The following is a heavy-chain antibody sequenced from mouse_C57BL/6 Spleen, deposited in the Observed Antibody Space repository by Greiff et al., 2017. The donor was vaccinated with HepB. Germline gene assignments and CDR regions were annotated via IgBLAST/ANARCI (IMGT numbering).Heavy chain of an antibody. J-gene: IGHJ2*01. D-gene: IGHD2-4*01. V-gene: IGHV5-6*02. CDR2: ISSGGSYT. CDR3: ARHHYDYDDY. CDR1: GFTFSSYG. Sequence: EVKLVESGGDLVKPGGSLKLSCAASGFTFSSYGMSWVRQTPDKRLEWVATISSGGSYTYYPDSVKGRVTISRDNAKNTLYLQMSSLKSEDTAMYYCARHHYDYDDYWGQGTTLTVSS.